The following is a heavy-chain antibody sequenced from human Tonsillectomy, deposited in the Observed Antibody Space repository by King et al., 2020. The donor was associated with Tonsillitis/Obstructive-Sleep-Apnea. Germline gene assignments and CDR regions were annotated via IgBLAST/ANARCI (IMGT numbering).Heavy chain of an antibody. CDR1: GYSFTSYW. D-gene: IGHD3-10*01. V-gene: IGHV5-10-1*03. CDR2: IDPSDSYT. Sequence: QLVQSGAEVKKPGESLRLSCKVSGYSFTSYWISWVRQMPGKGLEWMGRIDPSDSYTNYSPSFQGHVTISADKSISTAFLQWSSLKASDTAIYYCAITCEPYGSGNYVSYSMDVWREGTTVTVSS. CDR3: AITCEPYGSGNYVSYSMDV. J-gene: IGHJ6*04.